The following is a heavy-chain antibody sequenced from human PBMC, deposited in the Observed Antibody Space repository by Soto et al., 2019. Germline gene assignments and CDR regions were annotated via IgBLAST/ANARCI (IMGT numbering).Heavy chain of an antibody. Sequence: ASVKVSCKASGYTFTGYYMHWVRQAPGQGLEWMGWINPNSGGTNYAQKFQGWVTMTRDTSISTAYMELSRLRSDDTAVYYCARDLTIPYCSSTSCYAGDYYYYGMDVWGQGTTVTVSS. J-gene: IGHJ6*02. CDR2: INPNSGGT. CDR3: ARDLTIPYCSSTSCYAGDYYYYGMDV. V-gene: IGHV1-2*04. D-gene: IGHD2-2*01. CDR1: GYTFTGYY.